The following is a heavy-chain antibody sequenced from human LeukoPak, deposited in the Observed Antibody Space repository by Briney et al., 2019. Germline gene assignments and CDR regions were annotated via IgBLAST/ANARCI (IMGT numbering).Heavy chain of an antibody. CDR1: GGSISSSSYY. CDR3: ARDPNAVTRSPFDY. D-gene: IGHD4-17*01. J-gene: IGHJ4*02. CDR2: IYYSGST. V-gene: IGHV4-39*07. Sequence: PSETLSLTCTVSGGSISSSSYYWGWIRQPPGKGLEWIGSIYYSGSTYYNPSLKSRVTISVDTSKNQFSLKLSSVTAADTAVYYCARDPNAVTRSPFDYWGQGTLVTVSS.